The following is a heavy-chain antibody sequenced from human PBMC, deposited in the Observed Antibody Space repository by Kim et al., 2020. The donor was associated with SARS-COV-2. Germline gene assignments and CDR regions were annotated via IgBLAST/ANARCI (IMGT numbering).Heavy chain of an antibody. CDR3: AGFITIFGVVISGYHEYYFDY. CDR1: GGTFSSYA. J-gene: IGHJ4*02. D-gene: IGHD3-3*01. Sequence: SVKVSCKASGGTFSSYAISWVRQAPGQGLEWMGGIIPIFGTANYAQKFQGRVTITADESTSTAYMELSSLRSEDTAVYYCAGFITIFGVVISGYHEYYFDYWGQGTLVTVSS. CDR2: IIPIFGTA. V-gene: IGHV1-69*13.